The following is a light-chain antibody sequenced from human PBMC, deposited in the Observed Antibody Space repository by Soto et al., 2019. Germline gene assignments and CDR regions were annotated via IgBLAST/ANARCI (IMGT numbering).Light chain of an antibody. V-gene: IGKV1-9*01. Sequence: DIQLTQSPSFLSASVGDRVTITCRASQGISTYLAWYQQKPGKAPELLIYVASTLQSGVPSRFSGSGSGTEFTLTISSLQLEDFATYYCQQLNTYPLTFGGGTKVDIK. CDR2: VAS. CDR3: QQLNTYPLT. J-gene: IGKJ4*01. CDR1: QGISTY.